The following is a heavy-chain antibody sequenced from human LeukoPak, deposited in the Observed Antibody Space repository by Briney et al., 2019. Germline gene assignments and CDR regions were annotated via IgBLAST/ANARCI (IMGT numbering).Heavy chain of an antibody. V-gene: IGHV3-23*01. CDR1: GFTFSSYA. CDR2: ISGSGETT. J-gene: IGHJ4*02. Sequence: GGSLRLSCAASGFTFSSYAMSWVRQAPGKGLEWVSAISGSGETTYYADSAKGRFTISRDNSQNTLYLQMNSLRAEDTAVYYCARDYADYVGYFFFDYWGQGTLVTVSS. CDR3: ARDYADYVGYFFFDY. D-gene: IGHD4-17*01.